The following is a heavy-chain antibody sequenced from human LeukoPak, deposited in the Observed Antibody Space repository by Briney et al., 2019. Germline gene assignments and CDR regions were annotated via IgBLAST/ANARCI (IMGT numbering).Heavy chain of an antibody. V-gene: IGHV3-9*01. CDR3: AKDQSRFLEWLLE. CDR2: ISWNSGSI. D-gene: IGHD3-3*01. CDR1: GFTFDDYA. J-gene: IGHJ4*02. Sequence: GGSLRLSCAASGFTFDDYAMHWVRQAPGKGLEWVSGISWNSGSIGYADSVKGRFTISRDNAKNSLYLQMNSLGAEDTALYYCAKDQSRFLEWLLEWGQGTLVTVSS.